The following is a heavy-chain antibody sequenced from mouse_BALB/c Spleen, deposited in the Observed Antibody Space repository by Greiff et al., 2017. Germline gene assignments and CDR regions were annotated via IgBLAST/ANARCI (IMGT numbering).Heavy chain of an antibody. V-gene: IGHV3-6*02. CDR1: GYSITSGYY. CDR3: AREYGNFLDY. Sequence: EVKLVESGPGLVKPSQSLSLTCSVTGYSITSGYYWNWIRQFPGNKLEWMGYISYDGSNNYNPSLKNRISITRDTSKNQFFLKLNSVTTEDTATYYCAREYGNFLDYWGQGTTLTVSS. J-gene: IGHJ2*01. CDR2: ISYDGSN. D-gene: IGHD2-10*02.